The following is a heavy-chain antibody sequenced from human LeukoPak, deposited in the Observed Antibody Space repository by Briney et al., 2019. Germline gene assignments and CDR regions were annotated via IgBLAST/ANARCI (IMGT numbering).Heavy chain of an antibody. CDR1: GGTFSSYA. J-gene: IGHJ3*02. CDR2: IIPIFGTA. CDR3: AEGYYDPGAFDI. D-gene: IGHD3-22*01. Sequence: GASVKVSCKASGGTFSSYAISWVRQAPGQGLEWVGGIIPIFGTANYAQKFQGRVTITADESTSTAYMELSSLRSEDTAVYYCAEGYYDPGAFDIWGQGTMVTVSS. V-gene: IGHV1-69*13.